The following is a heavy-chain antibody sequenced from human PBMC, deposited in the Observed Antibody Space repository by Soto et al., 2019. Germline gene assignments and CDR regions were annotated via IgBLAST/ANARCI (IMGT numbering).Heavy chain of an antibody. CDR2: ISGSGGST. Sequence: GGSLRLSCAASGFTFSSYAMSWVRQAPGKGLEWVSAISGSGGSTYYADSVKGRFTISRDNSKNTLYLQMNSLRAEDTAVYYCATPVSSGSYYRGGYYYGMDVWGQGTTVTVSS. CDR1: GFTFSSYA. CDR3: ATPVSSGSYYRGGYYYGMDV. V-gene: IGHV3-23*01. D-gene: IGHD3-10*01. J-gene: IGHJ6*02.